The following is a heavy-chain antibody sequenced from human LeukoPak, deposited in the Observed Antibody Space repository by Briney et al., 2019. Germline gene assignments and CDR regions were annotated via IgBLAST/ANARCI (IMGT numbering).Heavy chain of an antibody. D-gene: IGHD3-10*01. J-gene: IGHJ4*02. Sequence: GGSLRLSCAASGFTFSSYEMNWVRQAPGKGLEWVSYISSSGSTIYYADSVKGRFTISRDNAKNSLYLQMNSLRAEDTALYYCARGKYGSGSYPSYFDYWGQGTLVTVSS. CDR3: ARGKYGSGSYPSYFDY. V-gene: IGHV3-48*03. CDR2: ISSSGSTI. CDR1: GFTFSSYE.